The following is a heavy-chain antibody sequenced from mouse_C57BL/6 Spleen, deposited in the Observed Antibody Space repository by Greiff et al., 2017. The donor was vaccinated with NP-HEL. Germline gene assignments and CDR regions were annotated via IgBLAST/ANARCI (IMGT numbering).Heavy chain of an antibody. Sequence: EVMLVESGGGLVKPGGSLKLSCAASGFTFSAYGMHWVRQAPEQGLAWVAYISRGSSTIYYAEPVKGRFTFSRDNAKNTLFLPMTSLRSEDTAMDYCAEGDYARAMGYWGQGTSVTVSS. D-gene: IGHD2-4*01. CDR3: AEGDYARAMGY. CDR2: ISRGSSTI. CDR1: GFTFSAYG. J-gene: IGHJ4*01. V-gene: IGHV5-17*01.